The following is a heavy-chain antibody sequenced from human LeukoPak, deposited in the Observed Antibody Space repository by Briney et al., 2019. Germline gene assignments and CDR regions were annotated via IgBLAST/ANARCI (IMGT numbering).Heavy chain of an antibody. Sequence: KTSETLSLTCTVSGGSISSYYWSWIRQPPGKGLEWIGYIYYSGSTNYNPSLKSRVTISVDTSKNQFSLKLSSVTAADTAVYYCARGPIAVADDWYFDLWGRGTLVTVSS. CDR2: IYYSGST. CDR1: GGSISSYY. CDR3: ARGPIAVADDWYFDL. J-gene: IGHJ2*01. V-gene: IGHV4-59*01. D-gene: IGHD6-19*01.